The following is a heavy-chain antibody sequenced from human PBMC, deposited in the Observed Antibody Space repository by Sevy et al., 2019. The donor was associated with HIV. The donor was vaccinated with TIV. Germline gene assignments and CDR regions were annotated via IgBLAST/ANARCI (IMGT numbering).Heavy chain of an antibody. CDR2: IRSKAYGGTT. CDR3: IRHYDILTGYRYFDY. CDR1: GFTFGDYA. D-gene: IGHD3-9*01. V-gene: IGHV3-49*03. J-gene: IGHJ4*02. Sequence: GGSLRLSCTASGFTFGDYAMSWFRQAPGKGLEWVGFIRSKAYGGTTEYAASVKGRFTISRDDSKSIAYLQMNSLKTEETAVYYCIRHYDILTGYRYFDYWGQGTLVTVSS.